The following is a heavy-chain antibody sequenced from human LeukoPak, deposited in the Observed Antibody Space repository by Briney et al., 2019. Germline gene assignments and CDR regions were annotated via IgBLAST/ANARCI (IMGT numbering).Heavy chain of an antibody. Sequence: PGGSLRLSCVASGVTLSNYAMSWARQAPGKGLEWVSGISSSGSGGNTYYADSVKGRFTISRDSSRNSLYLQMNSLRAEDTAVYYCARGGGYFDYWGQGTLVTVSS. CDR1: GVTLSNYA. CDR2: ISSSGSGGNT. CDR3: ARGGGYFDY. V-gene: IGHV3-23*01. D-gene: IGHD2-15*01. J-gene: IGHJ4*02.